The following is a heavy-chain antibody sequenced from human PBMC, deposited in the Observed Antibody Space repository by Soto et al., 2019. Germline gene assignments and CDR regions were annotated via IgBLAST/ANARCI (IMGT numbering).Heavy chain of an antibody. D-gene: IGHD2-15*01. Sequence: QVQLVESGGGVVQPGRSLRLSCAASGFTFSSYAMHWVRQAPGKGLEWVAVISYDGSNKYYADSVKGRFTISRDNSKNTLYLQMNSLVAEDKAVYDGARVGGNAAFDIWGQGTMVTVSS. CDR1: GFTFSSYA. CDR3: ARVGGNAAFDI. CDR2: ISYDGSNK. V-gene: IGHV3-30-3*01. J-gene: IGHJ3*02.